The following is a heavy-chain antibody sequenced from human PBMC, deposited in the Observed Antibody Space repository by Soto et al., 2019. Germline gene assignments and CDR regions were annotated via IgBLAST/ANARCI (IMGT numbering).Heavy chain of an antibody. CDR2: INAGNGNT. V-gene: IGHV1-3*01. CDR1: GYTFTSYA. Sequence: QVQLVQSGAEVKKPGASVKVSCKASGYTFTSYAMHWVRQAPGQRLEWMGWINAGNGNTKYSQKFQGRVTITRDTSASTAYMELSSLRSEDTAVYYCGTPYYYDSSGYYRRDAFDIWGQGTMVTVSS. CDR3: GTPYYYDSSGYYRRDAFDI. D-gene: IGHD3-22*01. J-gene: IGHJ3*02.